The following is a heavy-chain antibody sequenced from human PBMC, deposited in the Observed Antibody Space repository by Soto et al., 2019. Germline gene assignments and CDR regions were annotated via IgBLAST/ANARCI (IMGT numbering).Heavy chain of an antibody. D-gene: IGHD2-15*01. CDR3: ARRLVVRCNAFDI. V-gene: IGHV5-51*01. J-gene: IGHJ3*02. CDR1: GYSFTSYW. CDR2: IYPGDSDT. Sequence: GESLKISCKGSGYSFTSYWICWVRQMPGKGLEWMGIIYPGDSDTRYSPSFQGQVTISADKSISTAYLQWSSLKASDTAMYYCARRLVVRCNAFDIWGQGTMVTVSS.